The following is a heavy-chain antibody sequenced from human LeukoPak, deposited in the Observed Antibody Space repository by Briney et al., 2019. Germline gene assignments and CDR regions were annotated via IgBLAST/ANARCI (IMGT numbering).Heavy chain of an antibody. CDR2: IYYSGST. V-gene: IGHV4-39*01. CDR1: GGSISSSSYY. CDR3: ARQSVSRPSPGSYYGPVFPDG. Sequence: SETLSLTCTVSGGSISSSSYYWGWIRQPPGKGLEWIGSIYYSGSTYYNPSLKSRVTISVDTSKNQFSLKLSSVTAADTAVYYCARQSVSRPSPGSYYGPVFPDGWGQGTLVTVSS. J-gene: IGHJ4*02. D-gene: IGHD3-10*01.